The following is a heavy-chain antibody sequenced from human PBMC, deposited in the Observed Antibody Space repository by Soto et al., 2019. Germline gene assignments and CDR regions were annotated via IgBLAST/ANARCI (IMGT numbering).Heavy chain of an antibody. CDR1: GFSLTTGVG. J-gene: IGHJ4*02. Sequence: ITLEESGPPLVKPTETLTLTCTFSGFSLTTGVGVGWVRQPPGKALEWLALVYWDDDKLYTPSLMSRLTITKDISKGQVVLTMTNMDPVDTATYYCATLTADFWGPGTLVTVSS. V-gene: IGHV2-5*02. CDR2: VYWDDDK. CDR3: ATLTADF.